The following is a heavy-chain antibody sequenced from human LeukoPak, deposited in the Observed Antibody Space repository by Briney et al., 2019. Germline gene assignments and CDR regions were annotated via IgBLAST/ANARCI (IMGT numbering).Heavy chain of an antibody. CDR2: VYYSGNT. V-gene: IGHV4-59*08. CDR1: GASIRSYY. D-gene: IGHD3-9*01. Sequence: SEPLSLPCTVSGASIRSYYGGCIRAPPGKGLEWFGNVYYSGNTKYNPSLNSRVTISLASPKNQFPLRLSPVTAADTAMYFCARYDIVTGSYDAFDIWGRGTMVTVSS. J-gene: IGHJ3*02. CDR3: ARYDIVTGSYDAFDI.